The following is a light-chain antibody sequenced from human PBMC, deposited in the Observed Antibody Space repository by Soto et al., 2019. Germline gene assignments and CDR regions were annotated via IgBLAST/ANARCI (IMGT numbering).Light chain of an antibody. CDR3: QQYNNWLALT. V-gene: IGKV3-20*01. CDR1: QSVSNNY. J-gene: IGKJ4*01. Sequence: EIVLTHSPGTLSLSPGERATLYSSSRQSVSNNYLAWYQQKPGQAPRLLIYGASNRATGIPDRFSGSGSGTDFTLTIRSLQSEDFAVYFCQQYNNWLALTFGGGTKVDNK. CDR2: GAS.